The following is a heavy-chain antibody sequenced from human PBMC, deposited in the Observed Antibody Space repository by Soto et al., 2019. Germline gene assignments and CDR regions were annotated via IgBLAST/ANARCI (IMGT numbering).Heavy chain of an antibody. J-gene: IGHJ5*02. D-gene: IGHD3-10*01. CDR2: IYYSGSI. CDR1: GGSISSYY. CDR3: ARHLYGSGERFDP. Sequence: SETLSLTCTVSGGSISSYYRSWIRQPPGKGLEWIGYIYYSGSINYNPSLKSRVTISVDTSKNQFSLKLSSVTAADTAVYYCARHLYGSGERFDPWGQGTLVTVSS. V-gene: IGHV4-59*08.